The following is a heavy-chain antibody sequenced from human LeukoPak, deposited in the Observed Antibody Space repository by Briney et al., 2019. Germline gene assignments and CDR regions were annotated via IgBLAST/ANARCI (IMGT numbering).Heavy chain of an antibody. CDR1: GFTFSSYA. J-gene: IGHJ4*02. CDR3: VKGSGSYYASRFDY. CDR2: ISGSGGST. V-gene: IGHV3-23*01. D-gene: IGHD3-10*01. Sequence: GGSLRLSCAASGFTFSSYAMSWVGQAPGKGLEWVSAISGSGGSTYYADSVKGRFTISRDNSKNTLYLQMNSLRAEDTAVYYCVKGSGSYYASRFDYWGQGTLVTVSS.